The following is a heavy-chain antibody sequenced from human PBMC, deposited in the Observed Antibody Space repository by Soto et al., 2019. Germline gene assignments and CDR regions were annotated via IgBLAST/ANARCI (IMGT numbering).Heavy chain of an antibody. D-gene: IGHD2-15*01. J-gene: IGHJ6*02. Sequence: KPSETLSLTCRGSGYSVTSSDYYWAWIRQPPGKGLVGIGSMFYSGLTYYNPSLKSRVTLSVDTSKNQFSVRLNSVTAADTAVYYCAPLSVSLSGPYGIHVWGQGTTVTVSS. V-gene: IGHV4-39*01. CDR1: GYSVTSSDYY. CDR3: APLSVSLSGPYGIHV. CDR2: MFYSGLT.